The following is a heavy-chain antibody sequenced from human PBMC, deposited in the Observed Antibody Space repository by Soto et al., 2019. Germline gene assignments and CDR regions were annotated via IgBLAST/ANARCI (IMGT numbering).Heavy chain of an antibody. CDR3: ARVLYIAAAGTIPLRDHYYGMDV. J-gene: IGHJ6*02. CDR1: GGTFSSYA. V-gene: IGHV1-69*13. Sequence: GASVKVSCKASGGTFSSYAISWVRQAPGQGLEWMGGFIPIFGTANYAQKFQGRVTITADESTSTAYMELSSLRSEDTAVYYCARVLYIAAAGTIPLRDHYYGMDVWGQGTTVTVSS. CDR2: FIPIFGTA. D-gene: IGHD6-13*01.